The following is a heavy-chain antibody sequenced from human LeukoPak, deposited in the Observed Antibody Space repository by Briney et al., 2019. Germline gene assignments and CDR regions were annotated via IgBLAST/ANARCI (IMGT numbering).Heavy chain of an antibody. CDR1: GYTFTSYG. D-gene: IGHD2-2*03. CDR3: ARVAVDIVVVPAAHDY. V-gene: IGHV1-18*04. Sequence: ASVKVSCKASGYTFTSYGISWVRQAPGQGLEWMGWISAYNGNTNYAQKLQSRVTMTTDTSTSTAYVELRSLRSDDTAVYYCARVAVDIVVVPAAHDYWGQGTLVTVSS. J-gene: IGHJ4*02. CDR2: ISAYNGNT.